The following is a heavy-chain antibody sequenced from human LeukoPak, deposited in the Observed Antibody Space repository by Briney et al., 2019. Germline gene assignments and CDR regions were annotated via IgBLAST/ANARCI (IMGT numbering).Heavy chain of an antibody. CDR1: GGTFSSYA. J-gene: IGHJ5*02. Sequence: VASVKVSCKASGGTFSSYAISWVRQAPGQGPEWMEGIIPIFGTANYAQKFQGRVTITADESTSTAYMELSSLRSEDTAVYYRARDLQWLVYGWFDPWGQGTLVTVSS. CDR2: IIPIFGTA. D-gene: IGHD6-19*01. V-gene: IGHV1-69*13. CDR3: ARDLQWLVYGWFDP.